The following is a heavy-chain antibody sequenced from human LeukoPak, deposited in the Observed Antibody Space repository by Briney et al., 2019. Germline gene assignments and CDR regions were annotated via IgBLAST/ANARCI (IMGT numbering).Heavy chain of an antibody. CDR1: GFTFSDYG. D-gene: IGHD2-2*03. J-gene: IGHJ4*02. V-gene: IGHV3-33*01. Sequence: GGSLRLSCAASGFTFSDYGIHWVRQAPGKGLEWVAVLSPHGNYEYYADSVQGRFTVSRDDSKNTVYLQMNSPRDEDTAVYYCARDWIDRSLDYWGQGTLLTVSS. CDR3: ARDWIDRSLDY. CDR2: LSPHGNYE.